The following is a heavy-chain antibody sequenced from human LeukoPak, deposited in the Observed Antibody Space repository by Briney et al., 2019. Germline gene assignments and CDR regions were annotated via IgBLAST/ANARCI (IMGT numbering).Heavy chain of an antibody. J-gene: IGHJ4*02. V-gene: IGHV1-18*04. Sequence: ASVKVSCKASGYTFSSYGLSWVRQAPGQGLEWMGQHSSYKDKTNYAQKFHDRVTMTTDTSTSTAYMELRSLRSDDTAVYYCARDRGYSYGFLDYWGQGTLVTVSS. CDR2: HSSYKDKT. D-gene: IGHD5-18*01. CDR1: GYTFSSYG. CDR3: ARDRGYSYGFLDY.